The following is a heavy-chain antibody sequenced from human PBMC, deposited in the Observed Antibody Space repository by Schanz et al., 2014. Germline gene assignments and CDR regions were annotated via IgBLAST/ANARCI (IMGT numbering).Heavy chain of an antibody. V-gene: IGHV4-4*09. CDR1: GGSISGSH. CDR2: TYGTETT. CDR3: AKGRNTKTS. J-gene: IGHJ6*02. Sequence: QVQLQESGPGLVKPSETLSLTCTVSGGSISGSHWTWIRQPPGKGLEWIGYTYGTETTNYNPSLKSRATISADTSKNQFSPKLSSGTAADTAVYYCAKGRNTKTSWGQGTTVTVSS.